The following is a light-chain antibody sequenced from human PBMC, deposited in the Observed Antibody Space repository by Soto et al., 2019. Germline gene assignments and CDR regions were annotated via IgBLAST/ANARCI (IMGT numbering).Light chain of an antibody. CDR1: RGINSY. CDR3: QQLNNYLLT. Sequence: DIQLTQSPSFLSASEGDRVTITCRASRGINSYLAWYQQRPGKAPKLLIYGASTLQIRVPSRFSGSGSGTEFTLTISSLQPEDFATYYCQQLNNYLLTFGGGTKVEIK. J-gene: IGKJ4*01. CDR2: GAS. V-gene: IGKV1-9*01.